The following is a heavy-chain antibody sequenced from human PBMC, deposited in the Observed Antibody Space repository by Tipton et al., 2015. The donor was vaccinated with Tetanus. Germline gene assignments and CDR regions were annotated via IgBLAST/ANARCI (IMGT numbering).Heavy chain of an antibody. V-gene: IGHV4-61*01. CDR2: IYYSGST. CDR1: GGSVSSGSYY. Sequence: TLSLTCTVSGGSVSSGSYYWSWIRQPPGKGLEWIGYIYYSGSTNYNPSLKSRVTISVDTSKNQFSLKLSSVTAADTAVYYCARDWGLEEGYWGQGTLVTVSS. CDR3: ARDWGLEEGY. J-gene: IGHJ4*02. D-gene: IGHD3-16*01.